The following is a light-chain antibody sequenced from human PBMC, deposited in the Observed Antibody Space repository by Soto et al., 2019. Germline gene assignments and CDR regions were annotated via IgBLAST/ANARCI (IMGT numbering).Light chain of an antibody. J-gene: IGKJ5*01. V-gene: IGKV3-15*01. Sequence: EIVMTQSPATLSVSPGERATLSCRASQSVSGNLAWYQQKPGQAPRLLIYGASTRATGIPARFSGSGSGTACALTIGSLQSEDFAVYYCQQYNNWPPITFGQGTRLEIK. CDR1: QSVSGN. CDR3: QQYNNWPPIT. CDR2: GAS.